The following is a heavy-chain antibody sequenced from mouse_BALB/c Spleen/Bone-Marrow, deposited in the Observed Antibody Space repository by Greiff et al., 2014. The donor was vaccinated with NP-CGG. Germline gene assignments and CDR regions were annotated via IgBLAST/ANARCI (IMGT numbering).Heavy chain of an antibody. CDR1: GYTFTSYW. D-gene: IGHD3-1*01. CDR3: ARQPGYTAYYALAH. J-gene: IGHJ4*01. V-gene: IGHV1-7*01. Sequence: VQLQQSVAELPKPGASGKMSCKASGYTFTSYWMHWVKQRPGQGLEWIGYINPSTGYTEYNQKFKDKATLTADKSSSTAYMQLSSLTSEDSAVYYCARQPGYTAYYALAHRGPRPTATVS. CDR2: INPSTGYT.